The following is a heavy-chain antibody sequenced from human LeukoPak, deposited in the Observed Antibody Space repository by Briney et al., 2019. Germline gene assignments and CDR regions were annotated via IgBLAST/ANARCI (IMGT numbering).Heavy chain of an antibody. Sequence: ASVKVSCKASGYTFTSYYMHRVRQAPGQGLEWVGIIDPSRGSTNYAQKFQGRVTMTRDTSTSTVYMELSSLRSEDTAVYYCAREGRPEIVVMTASSFDFWGQGTLVTVSS. CDR3: AREGRPEIVVMTASSFDF. V-gene: IGHV1-46*01. CDR2: IDPSRGST. D-gene: IGHD2-21*02. J-gene: IGHJ4*02. CDR1: GYTFTSYY.